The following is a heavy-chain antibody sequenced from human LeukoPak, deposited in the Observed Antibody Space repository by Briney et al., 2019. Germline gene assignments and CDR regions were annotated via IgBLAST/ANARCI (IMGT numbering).Heavy chain of an antibody. D-gene: IGHD4-17*01. J-gene: IGHJ5*02. CDR2: MSSSGIS. Sequence: KPSETLSLTCTVSNGSISSDTYFWSWIRQPAGKGLEWIGRMSSSGISTYSPSLKSRVTISIDTSRNQFSMNLNSVTAADTAVYYCARGEGYGDYVDWFDPWGQGTLVTVSS. V-gene: IGHV4-61*02. CDR3: ARGEGYGDYVDWFDP. CDR1: NGSISSDTYF.